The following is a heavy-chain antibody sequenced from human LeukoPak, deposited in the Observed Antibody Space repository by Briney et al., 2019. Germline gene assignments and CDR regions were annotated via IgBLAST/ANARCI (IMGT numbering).Heavy chain of an antibody. V-gene: IGHV5-51*01. J-gene: IGHJ3*02. CDR2: IYPADSDT. D-gene: IGHD2-2*01. Sequence: GESLKISCKGSGYSFTSYWIGWVRQMPGKGLEWMGIIYPADSDTRYSPSFQGQVTISADKSISTAYLQWSSLKASDTAMYYCASMTFCSSTSCSGAFDIWGQGTMVTVSS. CDR1: GYSFTSYW. CDR3: ASMTFCSSTSCSGAFDI.